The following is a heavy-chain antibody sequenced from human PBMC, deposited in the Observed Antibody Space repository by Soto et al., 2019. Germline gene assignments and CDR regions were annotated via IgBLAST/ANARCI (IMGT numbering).Heavy chain of an antibody. CDR2: IIPIFGTA. V-gene: IGHV1-69*13. D-gene: IGHD3-22*01. CDR3: ARRTYYYDSSGYYYYFDY. J-gene: IGHJ4*02. CDR1: GYTFTNYY. Sequence: SVKVSCKAAGYTFTNYYIHWVRQAPGQGLEWMGGIIPIFGTANYAQKFQGRVTITADESTSTAYMELSSLRSEDTAVYYCARRTYYYDSSGYYYYFDYWGQGTLVTVSS.